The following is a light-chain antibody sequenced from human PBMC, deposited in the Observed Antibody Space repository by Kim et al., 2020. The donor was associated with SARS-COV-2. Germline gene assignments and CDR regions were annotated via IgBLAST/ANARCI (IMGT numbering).Light chain of an antibody. J-gene: IGLJ2*01. V-gene: IGLV3-1*01. CDR3: QAWDSSTVV. Sequence: SVSPVQTASITCSGDKLGEKYASCYQQKPGQSPVLIIYQDTKRPSGIPERFSGSNSGNTATLTISGTLVMDEADYYCQAWDSSTVVFGGGTQLTVL. CDR1: KLGEKY. CDR2: QDT.